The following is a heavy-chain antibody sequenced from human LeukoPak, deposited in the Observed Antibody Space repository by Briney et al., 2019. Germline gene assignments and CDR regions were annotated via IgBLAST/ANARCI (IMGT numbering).Heavy chain of an antibody. CDR1: GFTFSSYA. J-gene: IGHJ4*02. V-gene: IGHV3-30*04. D-gene: IGHD3-10*01. CDR2: ISYDGSNK. CDR3: ARESGFGELLFDY. Sequence: GGSLRLSCAASGFTFSSYAMHWVRQAPGKGLEWVAVISYDGSNKYYADSVKGRFTISRDNSKNTLHLQMNSLRAEDTAVYYCARESGFGELLFDYWGQGTLVTVSS.